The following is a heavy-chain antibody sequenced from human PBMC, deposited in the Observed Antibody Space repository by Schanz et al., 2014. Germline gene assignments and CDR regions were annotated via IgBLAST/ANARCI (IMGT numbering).Heavy chain of an antibody. D-gene: IGHD1-1*01. CDR3: ARDRRNADLDY. CDR1: GFTLSNYA. V-gene: IGHV3-23*04. J-gene: IGHJ4*02. Sequence: EVQLVESGGGLAQPGGSLRLSCAASGFTLSNYAMSWVRQAPGKGLEWVSALSEGGGGTHYADSVRGRFTISRDNAKNSLYLEMNSLRAEDTALYYCARDRRNADLDYWGQGTLVTVSS. CDR2: LSEGGGGT.